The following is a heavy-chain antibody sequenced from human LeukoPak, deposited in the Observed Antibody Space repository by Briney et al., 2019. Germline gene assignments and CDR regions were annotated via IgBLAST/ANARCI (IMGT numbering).Heavy chain of an antibody. CDR3: AKDSLITMVRGVVVNYYGMDV. CDR2: VSYDGSNK. CDR1: GFTFSSYG. V-gene: IGHV3-30*18. D-gene: IGHD3-10*01. Sequence: GGSLRLSCAASGFTFSSYGMHWVRQAPGKGLEWVAVVSYDGSNKYYADSVKGRFTISRDNSKNTLYLQMNSLRPEDTAVYYCAKDSLITMVRGVVVNYYGMDVWGKGTTVTVSS. J-gene: IGHJ6*04.